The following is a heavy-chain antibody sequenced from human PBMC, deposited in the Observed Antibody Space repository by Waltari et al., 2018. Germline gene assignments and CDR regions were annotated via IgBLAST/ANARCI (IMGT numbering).Heavy chain of an antibody. D-gene: IGHD5-12*01. Sequence: QVQLVQSGAEVKKPGASVKVSCKASGYTFTGYYMHWVRQAPGQGLEWMGWINPNSGGTNYAQKLQGRVTRTRDTSISTAYMELSRLRSDDTAVYYCARGQWLRHPYFDYWGQGTLVTVSS. CDR3: ARGQWLRHPYFDY. CDR1: GYTFTGYY. J-gene: IGHJ4*02. CDR2: INPNSGGT. V-gene: IGHV1-2*02.